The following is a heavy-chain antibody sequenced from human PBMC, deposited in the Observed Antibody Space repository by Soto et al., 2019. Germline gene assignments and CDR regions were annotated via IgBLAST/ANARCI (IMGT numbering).Heavy chain of an antibody. V-gene: IGHV4-39*01. CDR3: ARLVGGSGSPG. Sequence: QLQLQESGPGLVKPSETLSLTCTVSGGSISSSSYYWGWIRQPPGKGLEWIGSIYYSGSTYYNPSLKSRGTISVDTSKNQFSLKLSSVTAADTDVYYCARLVGGSGSPGWGQGTLVTVSS. D-gene: IGHD3-10*01. J-gene: IGHJ4*02. CDR1: GGSISSSSYY. CDR2: IYYSGST.